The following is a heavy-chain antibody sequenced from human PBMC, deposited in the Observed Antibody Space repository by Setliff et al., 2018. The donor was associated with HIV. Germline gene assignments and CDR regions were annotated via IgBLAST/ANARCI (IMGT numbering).Heavy chain of an antibody. J-gene: IGHJ5*02. CDR2: IYHSGSA. V-gene: IGHV4-4*02. D-gene: IGHD3-22*01. Sequence: PSETLSLTCAVSGGSISSSNWWSWVRQPPGKGLEWIGEIYHSGSANYNPSLKSRVTISIDTSKNQFSLNLTSVTAADTAVYYCASRIYYYDSNNFLREEGFDPWGQGTLVTVSS. CDR3: ASRIYYYDSNNFLREEGFDP. CDR1: GGSISSSNW.